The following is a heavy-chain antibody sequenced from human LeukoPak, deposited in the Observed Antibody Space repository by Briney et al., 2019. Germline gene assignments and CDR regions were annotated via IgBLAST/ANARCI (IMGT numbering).Heavy chain of an antibody. CDR1: GYRFTNYW. CDR2: IHPGDSDT. Sequence: PGESLKISCKGSGYRFTNYWIGWVRQMPGKGLEWMGIIHPGDSDTRYSPSFQGQVTISVDKSISTAYLQWSSLKASDTAMYYCATTSLWFGELLLSHYGMDVWGQGTTVTVSS. V-gene: IGHV5-51*01. J-gene: IGHJ6*02. D-gene: IGHD3-10*01. CDR3: ATTSLWFGELLLSHYGMDV.